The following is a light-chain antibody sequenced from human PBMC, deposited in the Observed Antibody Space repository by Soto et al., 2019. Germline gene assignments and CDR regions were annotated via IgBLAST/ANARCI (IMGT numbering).Light chain of an antibody. CDR2: EVT. CDR3: SSFASSNTWV. J-gene: IGLJ3*02. V-gene: IGLV2-8*01. CDR1: GSDVGAYNY. Sequence: QSVLTQPPSASGSPGQSVTISCTGTGSDVGAYNYVSWYQQHAGKAPKLVIYEVTKRPSGVPDRFSGSKSANTASLTVSGLQAEDEADYYCSSFASSNTWVFGGGTKVTVL.